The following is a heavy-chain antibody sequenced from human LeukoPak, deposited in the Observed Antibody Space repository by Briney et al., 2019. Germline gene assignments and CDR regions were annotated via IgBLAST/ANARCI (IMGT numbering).Heavy chain of an antibody. D-gene: IGHD1-1*01. CDR1: GGTFSSYA. Sequence: SVKVSFKASGGTFSSYAISWVRQAPGQGLEWMGRIIPIFGRANYAQKYQGRVTITADKSTSTAYMELSSLRSEDTAVYYCARDRAGTGTPYYYGMDVWGQGTTVTVSS. CDR3: ARDRAGTGTPYYYGMDV. CDR2: IIPIFGRA. V-gene: IGHV1-69*04. J-gene: IGHJ6*02.